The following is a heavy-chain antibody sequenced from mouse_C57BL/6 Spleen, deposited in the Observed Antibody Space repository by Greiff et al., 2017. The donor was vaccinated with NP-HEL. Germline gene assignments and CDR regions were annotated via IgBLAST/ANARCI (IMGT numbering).Heavy chain of an antibody. V-gene: IGHV1-50*01. CDR3: ARKGSSYAMDY. J-gene: IGHJ4*01. D-gene: IGHD1-1*01. Sequence: VQLQQSGAELVKPGASVKLSCKASGYTFTSYWMQWVKQRPGQGLEWIGEIDPSDSYTNYNQKFKGKATLTVDTSSSTAYMKLSSLTSEDSAVYYCARKGSSYAMDYWGQGTSVTVSS. CDR2: IDPSDSYT. CDR1: GYTFTSYW.